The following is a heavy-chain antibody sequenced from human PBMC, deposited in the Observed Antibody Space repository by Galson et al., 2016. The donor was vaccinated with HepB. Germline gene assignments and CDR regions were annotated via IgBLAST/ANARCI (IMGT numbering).Heavy chain of an antibody. Sequence: QSGAEVKKPGESLTISCKGSGYSFTSYWITWVRQMPGKGLEWMGRIDPDDSQTSYGPSFQGHVTISAEKSIHTVYLHWSGLKASDTARYYCARHIHSSGWYGFAPWGQGTLVTVAS. V-gene: IGHV5-10-1*01. CDR2: IDPDDSQT. CDR3: ARHIHSSGWYGFAP. J-gene: IGHJ5*02. CDR1: GYSFTSYW. D-gene: IGHD6-19*01.